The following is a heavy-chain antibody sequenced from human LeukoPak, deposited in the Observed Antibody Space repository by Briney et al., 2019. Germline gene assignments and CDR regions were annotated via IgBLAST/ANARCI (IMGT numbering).Heavy chain of an antibody. V-gene: IGHV1-69*06. CDR2: IIPIFGTA. J-gene: IGHJ4*02. D-gene: IGHD3-9*01. CDR1: GGTFSSYA. CDR3: ARAGPLLRYFDWLLFDY. Sequence: SVKVSCKASGGTFSSYAISWVRQAPGQGLEWMGGIIPIFGTANYAQKFQGRVTITADKSTSTAYMELSSLRSDDTAVYYCARAGPLLRYFDWLLFDYWGQGTLVTVSS.